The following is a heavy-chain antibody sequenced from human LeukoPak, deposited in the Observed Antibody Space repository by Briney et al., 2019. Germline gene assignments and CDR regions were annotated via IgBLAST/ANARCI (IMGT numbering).Heavy chain of an antibody. CDR1: GGTFSSYA. CDR2: IIPMFGTA. Sequence: SXXVSCKASGGTFSSYAISWVRQAPGQGLEWMGRIIPMFGTANYAQKFQGRVTITTDESTSTAYMELSSLRSEDTAVYYCARSSPYPEPGWFDPWGQGTLVTVSS. V-gene: IGHV1-69*05. CDR3: ARSSPYPEPGWFDP. D-gene: IGHD1-14*01. J-gene: IGHJ5*02.